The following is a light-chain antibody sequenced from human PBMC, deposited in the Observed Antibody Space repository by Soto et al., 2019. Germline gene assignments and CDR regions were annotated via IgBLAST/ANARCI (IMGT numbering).Light chain of an antibody. CDR3: QQYNLYPYT. CDR1: QPITAW. Sequence: DIQMTQSPSTLSASVGDRVTITCRASQPITAWLAWYQQKPGKAPNLLIYEASDLQSGVPSRFSGSGSGTEFTLTITGLQPDELATFYCQQYNLYPYTFGQGTKLEIK. V-gene: IGKV1-5*01. J-gene: IGKJ2*01. CDR2: EAS.